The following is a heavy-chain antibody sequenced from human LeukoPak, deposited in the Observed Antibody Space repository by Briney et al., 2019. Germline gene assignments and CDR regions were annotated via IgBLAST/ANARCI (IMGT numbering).Heavy chain of an antibody. CDR2: IYYSGST. CDR1: GGSISSSSYY. CDR3: AREYGAFPTFDY. V-gene: IGHV4-39*01. Sequence: SETLSLTCTVSGGSISSSSYYWGWIRQPPGKGLEWIGSIYYSGSTYYNPSLKSRVTISVDTSRNQFSLKLSSVTAADTAVYYCAREYGAFPTFDYWGQGTLVTVSS. J-gene: IGHJ4*02. D-gene: IGHD4-17*01.